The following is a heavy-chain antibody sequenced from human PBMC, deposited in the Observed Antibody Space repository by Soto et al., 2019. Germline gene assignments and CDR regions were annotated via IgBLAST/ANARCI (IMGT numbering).Heavy chain of an antibody. CDR1: GFTVSSNY. D-gene: IGHD3-10*01. J-gene: IGHJ6*02. Sequence: EVQLVESGGGLVQPGGSLRLSCAASGFTVSSNYMSWVRQAPGKGLEWVSVIYSGGSTYYADSVKGRFTISRHNSKNTLYLQMNSLRAEDTAVYYCARVLWFGELFDGMDVWGQXTTVT. CDR2: IYSGGST. CDR3: ARVLWFGELFDGMDV. V-gene: IGHV3-53*04.